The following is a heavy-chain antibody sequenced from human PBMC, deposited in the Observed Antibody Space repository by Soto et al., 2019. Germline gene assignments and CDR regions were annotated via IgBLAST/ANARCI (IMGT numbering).Heavy chain of an antibody. Sequence: GESLKISCKGSGYNFTSYWIGWVRQMPGKGLEWMGIIYPGDSDTRYSPSFQGQVTISADKSISTAYLQWSSLKASDTAMYYCARGEQQLGTYYYYGMDVWGQGTTVTASS. CDR3: ARGEQQLGTYYYYGMDV. CDR2: IYPGDSDT. D-gene: IGHD6-13*01. CDR1: GYNFTSYW. J-gene: IGHJ6*02. V-gene: IGHV5-51*01.